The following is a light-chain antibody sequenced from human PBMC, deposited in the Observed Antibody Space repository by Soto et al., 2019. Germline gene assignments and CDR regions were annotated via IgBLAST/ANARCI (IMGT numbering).Light chain of an antibody. CDR3: QQYSDSPLT. CDR1: QTVRTNY. CDR2: GAS. J-gene: IGKJ4*01. V-gene: IGKV3-20*01. Sequence: EIVLTQSPGTLSLSPGERATLSCRASQTVRTNYLAWFQHKPGQAPRLLIYGASIRATGIPDRFSGSGSGTDFTLTINRLEPEDFAVYFCQQYSDSPLTLGGGTKVEIK.